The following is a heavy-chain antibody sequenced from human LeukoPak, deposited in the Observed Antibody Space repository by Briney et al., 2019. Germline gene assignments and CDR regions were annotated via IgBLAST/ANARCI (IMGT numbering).Heavy chain of an antibody. CDR2: IYYSGNT. Sequence: PSETLSLTCTVSGGSISPYCWSWIRQSPGKGLEWIGYIYYSGNTYYNSSLKSRVTISVDTSKSQFSLKLNSVTAADTAVYYCARDPRIQLWLHDPSYYDHWGQGTLVTVSS. J-gene: IGHJ4*02. V-gene: IGHV4-59*12. CDR1: GGSISPYC. CDR3: ARDPRIQLWLHDPSYYDH. D-gene: IGHD5-18*01.